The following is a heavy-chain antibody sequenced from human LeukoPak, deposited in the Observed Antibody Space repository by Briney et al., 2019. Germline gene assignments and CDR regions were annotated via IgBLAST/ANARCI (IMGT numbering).Heavy chain of an antibody. CDR2: IIPIFVTA. J-gene: IGHJ4*02. D-gene: IGHD2-2*01. V-gene: IGHV1-69*13. Sequence: ASVRVSCKASGGTFSSYAISWVRQAPGQGLDWRGGIIPIFVTANYAQKFQGRVTITADESTSTASMELSSLRSEDTAVYYCASTKIGYCSSSSCLDLDYRGQGTLVTVSS. CDR1: GGTFSSYA. CDR3: ASTKIGYCSSSSCLDLDY.